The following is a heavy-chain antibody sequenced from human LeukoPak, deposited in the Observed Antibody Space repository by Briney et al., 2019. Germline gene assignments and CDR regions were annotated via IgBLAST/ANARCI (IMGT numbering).Heavy chain of an antibody. D-gene: IGHD4-17*01. CDR2: IYYSGST. J-gene: IGHJ4*02. Sequence: SETLSLTCTVSGGSISSYYLSWIRQPPGKGLEWIGYIYYSGSTNYNPSLKSRVTISVDTSKNQFSLKLSSVTAADTAVYYCARDDYGETLGLWGQGTLVTVSS. CDR1: GGSISSYY. V-gene: IGHV4-59*01. CDR3: ARDDYGETLGL.